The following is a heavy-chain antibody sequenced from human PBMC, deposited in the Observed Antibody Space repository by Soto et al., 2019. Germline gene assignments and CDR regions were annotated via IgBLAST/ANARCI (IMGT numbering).Heavy chain of an antibody. CDR3: TLISRDGYIRGYYYYYGMDV. J-gene: IGHJ6*02. CDR2: IKSKTDGGTT. V-gene: IGHV3-15*01. D-gene: IGHD3-10*01. CDR1: GFTFSNAW. Sequence: GGSLRLSCAASGFTFSNAWMSWVRQAPGKGLEWVGRIKSKTDGGTTDYAAPVKGRFTISKDDSKNTLYLQMNSLKTEDTAVYYCTLISRDGYIRGYYYYYGMDVWGQGTTGTVSS.